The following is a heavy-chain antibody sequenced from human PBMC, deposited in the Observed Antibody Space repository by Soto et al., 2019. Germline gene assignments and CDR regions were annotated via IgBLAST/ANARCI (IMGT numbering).Heavy chain of an antibody. V-gene: IGHV4-39*01. Sequence: LETLCVTYTVSGGYINAGRDCWACIRQPPGRGLEWVASVYHSGSTYYNPSLKSRVTISIDTSRNQFSLKLNSVTAADTAIFYCARIGNFYGAGSYYVTPFDSWGQGTLVTVSS. J-gene: IGHJ4*02. CDR2: VYHSGST. D-gene: IGHD3-10*01. CDR1: GGYINAGRDC. CDR3: ARIGNFYGAGSYYVTPFDS.